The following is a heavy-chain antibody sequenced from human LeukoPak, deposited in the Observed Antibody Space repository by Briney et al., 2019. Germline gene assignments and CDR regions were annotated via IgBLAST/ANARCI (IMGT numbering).Heavy chain of an antibody. V-gene: IGHV4-34*01. CDR1: GGSFSGYY. Sequence: PSETLSLTCAVYGGSFSGYYWSWIRQPPGKGLEWIGEINHSGSTNYNPSLKSRVTISVDTSKNQFSLKLSSVTAADTAVYYCARFRYSSGWPRSYYYYYMDVWGKGTTVTVSS. J-gene: IGHJ6*03. CDR3: ARFRYSSGWPRSYYYYYMDV. D-gene: IGHD6-19*01. CDR2: INHSGST.